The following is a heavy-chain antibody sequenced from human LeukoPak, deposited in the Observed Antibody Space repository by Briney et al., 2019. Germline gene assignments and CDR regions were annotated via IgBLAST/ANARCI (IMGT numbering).Heavy chain of an antibody. D-gene: IGHD4-17*01. V-gene: IGHV3-48*03. CDR3: AREAYGDYVDAY. CDR1: GFTFSSYE. J-gene: IGHJ4*02. CDR2: ISSSGSTI. Sequence: GGSLRLSCAASGFTFSSYEMNWVRQAPGKGLEWVSYISSSGSTIYYADSVKGRFTISRDNAKNSLYLQMNSLRAEDTAVYYCAREAYGDYVDAYWGQGTLVTVSS.